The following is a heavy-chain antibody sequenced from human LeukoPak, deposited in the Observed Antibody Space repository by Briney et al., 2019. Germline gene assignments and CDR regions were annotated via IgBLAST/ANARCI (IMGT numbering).Heavy chain of an antibody. CDR2: IYYSGNS. CDR1: GGYISSYY. CDR3: ARANRYDLYFDY. D-gene: IGHD5-12*01. Sequence: SETLSLTCTVSGGYISSYYWSWIRQPPGKGLEWIGYIYYSGNSNYNPSLKSRVTISVDTSKNQISLKLSSVTAADTAVYYCARANRYDLYFDYWGQGTLVTVSS. V-gene: IGHV4-59*01. J-gene: IGHJ4*02.